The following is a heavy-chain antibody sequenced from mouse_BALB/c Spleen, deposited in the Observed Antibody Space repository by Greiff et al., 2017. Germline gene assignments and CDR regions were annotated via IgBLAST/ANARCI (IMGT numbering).Heavy chain of an antibody. J-gene: IGHJ3*01. CDR3: ARDNHQFSY. Sequence: VQLQQSGPELVKPGASVKMSCKASGYTFTSYYIHWVKQRPGQGLEWIGWIYPGDGSTKYNEKFKGKTTLTADKSSSTAYMLLSSLTSEDSAIYFWARDNHQFSYWGQGTLVTVSA. V-gene: IGHV1S56*01. CDR1: GYTFTSYY. CDR2: IYPGDGST. D-gene: IGHD1-3*01.